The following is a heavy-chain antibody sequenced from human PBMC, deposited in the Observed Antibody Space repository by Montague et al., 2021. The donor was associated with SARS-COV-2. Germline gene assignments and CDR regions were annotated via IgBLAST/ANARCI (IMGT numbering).Heavy chain of an antibody. CDR2: ISWNSGSI. CDR1: GFTFDDYA. Sequence: SLRLSCAASGFTFDDYAMHWVRQAPGKGLEWFSGISWNSGSIGYADSVKGRFTISRDNAKNSLYLQMNSLRAEDTALYYCVAGVWTMARGPYYYGMDVWGQGTTVTVSS. D-gene: IGHD3-10*01. CDR3: VAGVWTMARGPYYYGMDV. J-gene: IGHJ6*02. V-gene: IGHV3-9*01.